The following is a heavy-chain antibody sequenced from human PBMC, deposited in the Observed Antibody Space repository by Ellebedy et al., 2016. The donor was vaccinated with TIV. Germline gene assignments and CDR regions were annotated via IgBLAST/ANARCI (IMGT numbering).Heavy chain of an antibody. CDR1: VFTFSDYY. CDR3: AKDRLLDYDILTGYYLPYYYGMDV. V-gene: IGHV3-53*01. D-gene: IGHD3-9*01. CDR2: IYSGGTT. J-gene: IGHJ6*02. Sequence: GESLKISCAASVFTFSDYYMTWVRQAPGKGLEWVSVIYSGGTTHYADSVKGRFTISRDKSKNTMYLQMNSLRAEGTAVYYCAKDRLLDYDILTGYYLPYYYGMDVWGQGTTVTVSS.